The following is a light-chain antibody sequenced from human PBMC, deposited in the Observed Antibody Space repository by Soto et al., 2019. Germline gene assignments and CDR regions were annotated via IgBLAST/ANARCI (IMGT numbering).Light chain of an antibody. V-gene: IGLV1-40*01. CDR1: SSNIGAGYD. CDR3: QSYDSSLSGPWV. J-gene: IGLJ3*02. CDR2: GNS. Sequence: QAVVTQPPSVSGAPGQRVTISCTGSSSNIGAGYDVHWYQQLPGTAPKLLIYGNSNRPSGVPDRFSGSKSGTSASLAITGLQAEDEDDYYCQSYDSSLSGPWVFGGGTKLTVL.